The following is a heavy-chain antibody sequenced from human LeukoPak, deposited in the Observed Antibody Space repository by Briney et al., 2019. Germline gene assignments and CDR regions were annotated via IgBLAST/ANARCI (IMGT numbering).Heavy chain of an antibody. V-gene: IGHV1-46*01. CDR1: GYTFTSYY. D-gene: IGHD6-13*01. J-gene: IGHJ4*02. Sequence: ASVTVSCTASGYTFTSYYMHWVRQAPGQGLEWTGIINPSGGSTSYAQKFQGRVTMTRDTSTSTVYMELSSLRSEDTAVYYCARGQQFAAAWFDYWGQGTLVTVSS. CDR3: ARGQQFAAAWFDY. CDR2: INPSGGST.